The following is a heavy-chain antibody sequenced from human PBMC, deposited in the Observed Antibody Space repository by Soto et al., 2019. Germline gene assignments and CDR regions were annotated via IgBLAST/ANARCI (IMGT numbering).Heavy chain of an antibody. D-gene: IGHD3-16*01. CDR2: INGYTGNT. CDR3: ARSWVTGKGGIDV. J-gene: IGHJ6*02. V-gene: IGHV1-18*01. Sequence: ASVKGSCKASGYTFTSYGLSWVRQAPGQGLEWMGWINGYTGNTNYAQKFQGRVTMTTDTSTNTAYLDLWTLISDDTAVYYCARSWVTGKGGIDVWGQGTTVTVSS. CDR1: GYTFTSYG.